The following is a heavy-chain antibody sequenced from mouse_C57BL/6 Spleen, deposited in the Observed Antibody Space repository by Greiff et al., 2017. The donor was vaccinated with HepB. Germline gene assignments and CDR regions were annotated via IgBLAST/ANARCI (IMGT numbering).Heavy chain of an antibody. CDR2: INPNNGGT. J-gene: IGHJ4*01. Sequence: DVKLQESGPELVKPGASVKMSCKASGYTFTDYNMHWVKQSHGKSLEWIGYINPNNGGTSYNQKFKGKATLTVNKSSSTAYMELRSLTSEDSAVYYCARGGEFPYYYAMDYWGQGTSVTVSS. CDR1: GYTFTDYN. V-gene: IGHV1-22*01. CDR3: ARGGEFPYYYAMDY.